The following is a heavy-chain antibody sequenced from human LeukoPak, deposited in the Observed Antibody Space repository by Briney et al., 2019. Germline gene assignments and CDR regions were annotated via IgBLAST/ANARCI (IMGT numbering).Heavy chain of an antibody. Sequence: PSETLSLTCTVSGGSISSSSYYWGWIRQPPGKGLEWIGEINHSGSTNYNPSLKSRVTMSVDTSKNQFSLKLSSVTAADTAVYYCASTLKKDYYDSSGYYGIDYWGQGTLVTVSS. D-gene: IGHD3-22*01. CDR1: GGSISSSSYY. CDR2: INHSGST. J-gene: IGHJ4*02. CDR3: ASTLKKDYYDSSGYYGIDY. V-gene: IGHV4-39*07.